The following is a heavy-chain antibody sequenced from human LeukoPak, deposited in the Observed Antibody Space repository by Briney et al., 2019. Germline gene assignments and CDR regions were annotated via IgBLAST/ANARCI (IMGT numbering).Heavy chain of an antibody. V-gene: IGHV1-18*01. CDR1: GYTFTSYG. CDR3: ARDKRDWNDPYYYYYMDV. D-gene: IGHD1-1*01. J-gene: IGHJ6*03. CDR2: ISAYNGNT. Sequence: ASVKASCKASGYTFTSYGISWVRQAPGQGLEWMGWISAYNGNTNYAQKLQGRVTMTTDTSTSTAYMELRSLRSDDTAVYYCARDKRDWNDPYYYYYMDVWGKGTTVTVSS.